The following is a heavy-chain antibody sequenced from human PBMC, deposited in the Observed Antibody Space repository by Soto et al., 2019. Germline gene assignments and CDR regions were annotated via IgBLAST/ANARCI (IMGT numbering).Heavy chain of an antibody. CDR1: GGSITRRNHF. CDR3: STFSCDDHNSDYHDF. CDR2: LHHTGAT. Sequence: SETLSLPCTVTGGSITRRNHFWGWVRQQPGKGLEWVASLHHTGATYYNPSLRARISMSVDTSNNRFSLSLTSMTAADTASYFCSTFSCDDHNSDYHDFCARGSLVTGSS. J-gene: IGHJ5*01. V-gene: IGHV4-39*01. D-gene: IGHD3-22*01.